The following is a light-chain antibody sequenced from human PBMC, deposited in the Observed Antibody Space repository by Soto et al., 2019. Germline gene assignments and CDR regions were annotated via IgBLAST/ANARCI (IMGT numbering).Light chain of an antibody. CDR3: QQYNNWPPRYT. CDR2: DSS. CDR1: QSVSRA. V-gene: IGKV3-15*01. Sequence: DIVLTQSPATLSVSPGESATLSCRASQSVSRALAWYQHVPGQAPRLLIYDSSTRATGVPARFSGSGSGTHFPLTISSLQSEDFAVYYCQQYNNWPPRYTFGQGTKLQI. J-gene: IGKJ2*01.